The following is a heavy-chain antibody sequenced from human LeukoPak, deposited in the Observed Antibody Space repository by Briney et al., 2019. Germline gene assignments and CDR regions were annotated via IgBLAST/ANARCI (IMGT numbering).Heavy chain of an antibody. Sequence: GGSLRLSRAASGFTFDDYAMHWVRQAPGKGLEWVSGISWNSGSIGYADSVEGRFTISRDNAKNSLYLQMNSLRAEDTALYYCAVIAVAGIFRLRFDPWGQGTLVTVSS. CDR2: ISWNSGSI. D-gene: IGHD6-19*01. CDR1: GFTFDDYA. CDR3: AVIAVAGIFRLRFDP. V-gene: IGHV3-9*01. J-gene: IGHJ5*02.